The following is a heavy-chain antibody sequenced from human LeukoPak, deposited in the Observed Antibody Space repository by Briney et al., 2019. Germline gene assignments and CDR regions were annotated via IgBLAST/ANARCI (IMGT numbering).Heavy chain of an antibody. D-gene: IGHD3-22*01. V-gene: IGHV3-21*04. J-gene: IGHJ4*02. CDR2: ISSSSSYI. CDR3: AKKGYYDGSGYYMYYFDH. Sequence: GGSLRLSCAASGFTFGSYSMNWVRQAPGKGLEWVSSISSSSSYIYYADSVKGRFTISRDNAKNSLYLQMNSLRAEDTAVYYCAKKGYYDGSGYYMYYFDHWGQGTLVTVSS. CDR1: GFTFGSYS.